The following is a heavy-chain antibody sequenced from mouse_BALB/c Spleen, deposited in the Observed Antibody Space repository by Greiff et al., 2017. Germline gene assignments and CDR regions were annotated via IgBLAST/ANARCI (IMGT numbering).Heavy chain of an antibody. V-gene: IGHV5-17*02. CDR1: GFTFSSFG. Sequence: EEQVVESGGGLVQPGGSRKLSCAASGFTFSSFGMHWVRQAPEKGLEWVAYISSGSSTIYYADTVKGRFTISRDNPKNTLFLQMTSLRSEDTAMYYCARSPRYYFDYWGQGTTLTVSS. CDR3: ARSPRYYFDY. CDR2: ISSGSSTI. J-gene: IGHJ2*01.